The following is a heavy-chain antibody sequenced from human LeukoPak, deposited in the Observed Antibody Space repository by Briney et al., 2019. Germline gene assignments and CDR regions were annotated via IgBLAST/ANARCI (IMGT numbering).Heavy chain of an antibody. CDR1: GYTFTSYG. CDR2: ISAYNGNT. J-gene: IGHJ5*02. Sequence: GASVKVSCKASGYTFTSYGISWVRQAPGQGLEWMGWISAYNGNTNYAQKLQGRVTMTTDTSTSTAYMELRSLRSDDTAVYYCARDQVATKLNVLRYFDWFVGFDPWGQGTLVTVSS. CDR3: ARDQVATKLNVLRYFDWFVGFDP. V-gene: IGHV1-18*01. D-gene: IGHD3-9*01.